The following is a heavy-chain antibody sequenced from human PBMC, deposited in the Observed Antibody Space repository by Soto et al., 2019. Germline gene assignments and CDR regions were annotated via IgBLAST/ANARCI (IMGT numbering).Heavy chain of an antibody. D-gene: IGHD2-15*01. V-gene: IGHV5-51*01. CDR2: IYPSDSET. CDR1: GYSFSSYW. CDR3: ARSGYYCSGGSCYSPYYYYGLDV. Sequence: PGESLKISCKASGYSFSSYWIGWVRQMPGEGLEWMGIIYPSDSETIYSPSFQGQVTISADKSIRTAYLQWSSLQASDTAMYFCARSGYYCSGGSCYSPYYYYGLDVWGQGTTVTVSS. J-gene: IGHJ6*02.